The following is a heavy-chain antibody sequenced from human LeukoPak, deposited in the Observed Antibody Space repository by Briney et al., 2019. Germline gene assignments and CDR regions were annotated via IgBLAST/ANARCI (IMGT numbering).Heavy chain of an antibody. J-gene: IGHJ5*02. CDR3: ARVWQQLVHFAVSWFDP. CDR2: ISAYNGNT. Sequence: SVKVSCKASGYTFTSYGIGWVRQAPGQGLEWMGWISAYNGNTNYARKLQGRVTMTTDTSTGTAYMELRSLRSDDTAVYYCARVWQQLVHFAVSWFDPWGQGTLVTVSS. CDR1: GYTFTSYG. D-gene: IGHD6-13*01. V-gene: IGHV1-18*01.